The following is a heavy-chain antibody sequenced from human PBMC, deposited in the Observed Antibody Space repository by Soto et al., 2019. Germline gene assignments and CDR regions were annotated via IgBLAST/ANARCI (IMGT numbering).Heavy chain of an antibody. D-gene: IGHD6-19*01. CDR3: AKNTADLAGLYYYYGMDV. J-gene: IGHJ6*02. CDR1: RFTFSSYG. Sequence: GGSLRLSCAASRFTFSSYGMHWVRQAPGKGLEWVAVISYDGSNKYYADSVKGRFTISRDNSKNTLYLQMNSLRAEDTAVYYCAKNTADLAGLYYYYGMDVWGQGTTVTVSS. V-gene: IGHV3-30*18. CDR2: ISYDGSNK.